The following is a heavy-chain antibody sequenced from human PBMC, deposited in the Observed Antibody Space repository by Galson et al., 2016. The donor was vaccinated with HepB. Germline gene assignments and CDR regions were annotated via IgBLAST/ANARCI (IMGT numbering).Heavy chain of an antibody. CDR3: ARGIASRPNFDYFDY. D-gene: IGHD6-6*01. Sequence: SVKVSCKASGYTFTNYWMHWVRQAPGQGLEWMGIISPSGDRTGYAQKFQGRVTMTRDTSTSTVYMELSSLTSEDTAVYYCARGIASRPNFDYFDYWDQGTLVTVSS. V-gene: IGHV1-46*01. CDR1: GYTFTNYW. J-gene: IGHJ4*02. CDR2: ISPSGDRT.